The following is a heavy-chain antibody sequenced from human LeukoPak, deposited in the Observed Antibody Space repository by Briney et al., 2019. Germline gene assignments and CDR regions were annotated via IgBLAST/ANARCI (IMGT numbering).Heavy chain of an antibody. CDR2: INEDGSEK. J-gene: IGHJ4*02. D-gene: IGHD3-10*01. V-gene: IGHV3-7*01. CDR1: GFTFTTHW. Sequence: GGSLSLSCAASGFTFTTHWMTWVRQAPGKGLEWVANINEDGSEKYYLDSVKGRFTISRDNAKNSLYLQMNSLRAEDTAVYYCARDSRVIRGGQAYWRQGTLVTVSS. CDR3: ARDSRVIRGGQAY.